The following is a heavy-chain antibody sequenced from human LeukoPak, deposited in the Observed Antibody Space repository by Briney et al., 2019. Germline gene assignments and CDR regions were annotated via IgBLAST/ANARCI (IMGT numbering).Heavy chain of an antibody. D-gene: IGHD2-15*01. CDR1: GFTFSRYY. J-gene: IGHJ3*02. CDR3: ARVAYCGGGNCQIFAFDI. Sequence: GGSLRLSCAASGFTFSRYYMSWIRQAPGKGLEWLSYISDSASTVFYADSVKGRFTISRDNAKNSLYLQMNSLRVDDTAVYFCARVAYCGGGNCQIFAFDIWGQGTLVTVSS. V-gene: IGHV3-11*01. CDR2: ISDSASTV.